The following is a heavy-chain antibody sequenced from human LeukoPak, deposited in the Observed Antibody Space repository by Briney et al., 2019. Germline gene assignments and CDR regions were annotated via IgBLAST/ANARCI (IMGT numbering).Heavy chain of an antibody. CDR2: INHSGST. CDR3: ARGGTYYYDSGGYFDY. Sequence: SETLSLTCAVYGGSFSGYYWSWIRQPPGKGLEWIGEINHSGSTNYNPSLKSRVTISVDTSKNQFSLKLSSVTAADTAVYYCARGGTYYYDSGGYFDYWGQGTLVTVSS. CDR1: GGSFSGYY. J-gene: IGHJ4*02. D-gene: IGHD3-22*01. V-gene: IGHV4-34*01.